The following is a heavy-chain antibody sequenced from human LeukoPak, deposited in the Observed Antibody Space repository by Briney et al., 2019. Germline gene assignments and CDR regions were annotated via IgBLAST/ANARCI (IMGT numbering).Heavy chain of an antibody. CDR3: AKLSGSTYYFDY. D-gene: IGHD1-26*01. V-gene: IGHV3-30*02. J-gene: IGHJ4*02. Sequence: SVKGRFTISRDNSKNTLYLQMNSLRAEDTAVYYCAKLSGSTYYFDYWGQGTLVTVSS.